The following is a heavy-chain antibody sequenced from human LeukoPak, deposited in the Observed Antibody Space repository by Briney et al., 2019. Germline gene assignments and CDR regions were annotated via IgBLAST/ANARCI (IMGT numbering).Heavy chain of an antibody. CDR3: AKDQDPHSYGSGSYAPFDY. CDR1: GFSFTTHA. J-gene: IGHJ4*02. Sequence: GGSLRLSCVASGFSFTTHAMGWVRQAPGKGLEWVSHISGSGGSTKYSGPVKGRFTISRDNSKNTLYLQINSLRADDTAVYYCAKDQDPHSYGSGSYAPFDYWGQGTLVTVSS. CDR2: ISGSGGST. V-gene: IGHV3-23*01. D-gene: IGHD3-10*01.